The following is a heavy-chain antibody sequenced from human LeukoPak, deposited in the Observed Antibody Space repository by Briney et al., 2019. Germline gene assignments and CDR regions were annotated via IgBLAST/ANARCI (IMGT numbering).Heavy chain of an antibody. D-gene: IGHD5-18*01. Sequence: SETLSLTCTVSGGSISSSSYYWGWIRQPPGKGLEWIGSIYYSGSTYYNPSFKSRVTISVDTSKNQFSLKVSSVTAADTAVYYCARGRGYSYENFFDYWGQGTLVTVSS. J-gene: IGHJ4*02. CDR2: IYYSGST. V-gene: IGHV4-39*07. CDR1: GGSISSSSYY. CDR3: ARGRGYSYENFFDY.